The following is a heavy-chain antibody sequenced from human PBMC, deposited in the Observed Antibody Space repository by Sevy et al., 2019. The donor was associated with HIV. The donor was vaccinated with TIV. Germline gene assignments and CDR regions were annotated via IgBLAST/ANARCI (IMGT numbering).Heavy chain of an antibody. CDR3: ARHVKLVRVPVYFDY. CDR1: GGSISSSSYY. D-gene: IGHD3-10*01. Sequence: SETLSLTCTVSGGSISSSSYYWGWIRQPPGKGLQWIGSIYYSGSTYYNPSLKSRVTISVDTSKSQFSLKLSSVTAADTAVCYCARHVKLVRVPVYFDYWGQGTLVTVSS. J-gene: IGHJ4*02. V-gene: IGHV4-39*01. CDR2: IYYSGST.